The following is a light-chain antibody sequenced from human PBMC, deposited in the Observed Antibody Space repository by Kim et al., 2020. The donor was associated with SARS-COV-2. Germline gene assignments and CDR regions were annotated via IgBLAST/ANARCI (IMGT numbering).Light chain of an antibody. CDR2: DNN. V-gene: IGLV1-51*01. Sequence: QSVLTQPPSVSAAPGQKVTISCSGSSSNIGNNYVSWYQQLPGTAPKLLIYDNNKRPSGIPDRFSGSKSGTSATLGITGLQTGDEADYYCGTWDSSLGAWVFGGGTQLTVL. J-gene: IGLJ3*02. CDR3: GTWDSSLGAWV. CDR1: SSNIGNNY.